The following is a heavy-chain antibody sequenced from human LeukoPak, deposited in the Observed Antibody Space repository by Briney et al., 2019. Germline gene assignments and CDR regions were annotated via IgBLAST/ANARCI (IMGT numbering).Heavy chain of an antibody. CDR1: GYTFTSYG. D-gene: IGHD6-19*01. CDR3: AREAMVATRSGWSWFDP. CDR2: ISAYNGNT. J-gene: IGHJ5*02. Sequence: ASVKVSCKASGYTFTSYGISWVRQAPGQGLEWMGWISAYNGNTNYAQKLQGRVTMTTDTSTSTAYMELRSLRSDDTAVYYCAREAMVATRSGWSWFDPWGQGTLVTVSS. V-gene: IGHV1-18*01.